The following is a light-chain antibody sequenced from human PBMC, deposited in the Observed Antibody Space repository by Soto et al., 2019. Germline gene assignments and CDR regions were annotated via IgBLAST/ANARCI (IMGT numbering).Light chain of an antibody. J-gene: IGKJ1*01. V-gene: IGKV1-39*01. CDR1: QSISIT. CDR2: AAS. Sequence: DIQMTQSPSSLSASVGDRATLSCRASQSISITLDWYQQKPGKAPKLLIYAASSMQSGFPSRFSGSGSGTDFTLTISSLQPEDFATHYCQQRSTFGQGTKVDIK. CDR3: QQRST.